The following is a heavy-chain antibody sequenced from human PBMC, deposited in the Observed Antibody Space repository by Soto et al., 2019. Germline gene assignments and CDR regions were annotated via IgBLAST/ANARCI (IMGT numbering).Heavy chain of an antibody. J-gene: IGHJ3*02. CDR3: ARDKNGGDAFDI. Sequence: SETLSLTCTVSGGSISSYYWSWIRQPPGKGLEWIGYIYYSGSTNYNPSLKSRVTISVDTSKNQFSLKLSSVTAADTAVYYCARDKNGGDAFDIWGQGTMVTVSS. CDR1: GGSISSYY. D-gene: IGHD4-17*01. V-gene: IGHV4-59*01. CDR2: IYYSGST.